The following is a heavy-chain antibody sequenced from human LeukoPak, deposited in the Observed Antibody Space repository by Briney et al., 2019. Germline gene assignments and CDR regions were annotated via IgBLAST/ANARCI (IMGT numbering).Heavy chain of an antibody. CDR2: LYHSGST. CDR1: GGSISSSNW. Sequence: SGTLSLTCAVSGGSISSSNWWSWVRQPPGKGLEWIGSLYHSGSTYYKPSLKSRATISVDKSKNQCSLKLRSVTAADTAVYYCARHALATVTDPSFDYWGQGTLVTVSS. D-gene: IGHD2-21*02. V-gene: IGHV4-4*02. CDR3: ARHALATVTDPSFDY. J-gene: IGHJ4*02.